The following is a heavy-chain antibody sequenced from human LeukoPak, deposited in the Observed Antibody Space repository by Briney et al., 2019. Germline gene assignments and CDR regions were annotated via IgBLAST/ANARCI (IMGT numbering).Heavy chain of an antibody. CDR2: IYESGST. CDR1: GGSIQISYDY. D-gene: IGHD3-10*01. CDR3: ARHYGP. J-gene: IGHJ5*02. Sequence: KPSETLSLPCTVCGGSIQISYDYWGWIRQPPGKGLEWIGGIYESGSTYYNPPLKSPVTKSVDTSKNQFSLKLNSVTAADTAVYYCARHYGPWGQGTLVTVSS. V-gene: IGHV4-39*01.